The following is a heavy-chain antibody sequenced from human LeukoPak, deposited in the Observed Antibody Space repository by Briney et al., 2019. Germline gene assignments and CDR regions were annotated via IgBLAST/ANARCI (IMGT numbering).Heavy chain of an antibody. CDR1: GFIFSNYA. CDR2: ISGRSDNT. J-gene: IGHJ4*02. Sequence: GASLRLSCATSGFIFSNYAMYWVRQAPGKGLEWVSAISGRSDNTYYADSVKGRFTLSRDSSKNTLYLQMNSLRADDTAVYYCAKWGDYDVLTGYYVSDFWGQGTLVTVSS. V-gene: IGHV3-23*01. CDR3: AKWGDYDVLTGYYVSDF. D-gene: IGHD3-9*01.